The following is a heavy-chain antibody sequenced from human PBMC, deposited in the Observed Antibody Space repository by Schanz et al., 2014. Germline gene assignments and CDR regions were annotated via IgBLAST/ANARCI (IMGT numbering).Heavy chain of an antibody. CDR2: ICSSGNTI. J-gene: IGHJ4*02. V-gene: IGHV3-11*04. CDR3: ARAHGNNWYGKGLDY. D-gene: IGHD1-1*01. Sequence: QVQLVESGGGVVQFGRSLRLSCAASGFTFSDYYMSWIRQAPGKGLEWVSYICSSGNTIYYADSVKGRFTISRDNSKNTLYLQMNSLRADDTAVYFCARAHGNNWYGKGLDYWGQGTQVTVSS. CDR1: GFTFSDYY.